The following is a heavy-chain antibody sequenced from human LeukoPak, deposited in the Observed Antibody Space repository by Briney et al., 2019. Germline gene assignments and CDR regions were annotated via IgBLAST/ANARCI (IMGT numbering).Heavy chain of an antibody. D-gene: IGHD6-19*01. V-gene: IGHV3-21*01. CDR3: ARDRPRGRSGWYIYDY. Sequence: GGSLRLSCAASGFTFSSYSTNWVRQAPGKGLEWVSSISSSSSYIYYADSVKGRFTISRDNAKNSLHLQMNSLRAEDTAVYYCARDRPRGRSGWYIYDYWGQGTLVTVSS. J-gene: IGHJ4*02. CDR2: ISSSSSYI. CDR1: GFTFSSYS.